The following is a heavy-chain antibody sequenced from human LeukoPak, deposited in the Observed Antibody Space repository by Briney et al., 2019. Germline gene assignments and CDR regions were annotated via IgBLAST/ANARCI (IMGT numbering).Heavy chain of an antibody. CDR1: GGSISSSSYY. D-gene: IGHD3-3*01. J-gene: IGHJ5*02. V-gene: IGHV4-39*01. Sequence: PSETPSLTCTVSGGSISSSSYYWGWIRQPPGKGLEWIGSIYYSGSTYYNPSLKSRVTISVDTSKNQFSLKLSSVTAADTAVYYCARGQIFGVVSPWGQGTLVTVSS. CDR2: IYYSGST. CDR3: ARGQIFGVVSP.